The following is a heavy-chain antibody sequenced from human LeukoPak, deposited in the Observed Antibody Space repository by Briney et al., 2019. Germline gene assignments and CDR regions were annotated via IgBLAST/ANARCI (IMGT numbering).Heavy chain of an antibody. CDR2: ISYDGSNE. CDR3: ARGGLLDY. V-gene: IGHV3-30*19. D-gene: IGHD2-21*02. J-gene: IGHJ4*02. Sequence: GGSLRLSCAASGFTFSSYGMHWVRQAPGKGVEGVAIISYDGSNEYYADSVKGRFTISRDNSKNTLYLQMNSLRAADTAVYYCARGGLLDYWGQGTLVTVSS. CDR1: GFTFSSYG.